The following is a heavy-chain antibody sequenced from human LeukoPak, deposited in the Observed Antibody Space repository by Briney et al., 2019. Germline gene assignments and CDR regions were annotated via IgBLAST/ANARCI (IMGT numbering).Heavy chain of an antibody. J-gene: IGHJ4*02. CDR1: GFTFSSYA. Sequence: PGGSLRLSCAASGFTFSSYAMSWVRQAPGKGLEWVSAISGSGGSTYYADSVKGRFTISRDNSKNTLYLQMNSLRAEDMAVYYCAKGYYYDSSGIHFDYWGQGTLVTVSS. V-gene: IGHV3-23*01. D-gene: IGHD3-22*01. CDR2: ISGSGGST. CDR3: AKGYYYDSSGIHFDY.